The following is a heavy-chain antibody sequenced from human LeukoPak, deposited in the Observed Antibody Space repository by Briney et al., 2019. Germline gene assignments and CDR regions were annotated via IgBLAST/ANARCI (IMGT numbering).Heavy chain of an antibody. CDR2: IANDGRNR. J-gene: IGHJ3*02. Sequence: GRSLRLSCAASGFTFNSYGMHGVRQAPGKGLEWVAVIANDGRNRYYTDSVKGRFTISRDNSKNTLFLQMYSLRAEDTAVYYCAKEFRTGGDDAFDIWGQGTMVTVSS. D-gene: IGHD3-16*01. CDR3: AKEFRTGGDDAFDI. V-gene: IGHV3-30*18. CDR1: GFTFNSYG.